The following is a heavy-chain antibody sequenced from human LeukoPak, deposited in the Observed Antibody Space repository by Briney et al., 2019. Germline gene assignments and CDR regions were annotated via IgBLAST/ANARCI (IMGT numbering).Heavy chain of an antibody. D-gene: IGHD6-25*01. V-gene: IGHV4-4*02. CDR2: AHLDGRT. Sequence: PSETLPLTCGVSGGSVSSTNWWAWIRQPPGKGLEWIGEAHLDGRTNFNPSLKSRLTMSVDLSEDHVSLKLTSVTAADTAVYYCAREGGFYRPLDYSGHGTSVTVSS. CDR3: AREGGFYRPLDY. J-gene: IGHJ4*03. CDR1: GGSVSSTNW.